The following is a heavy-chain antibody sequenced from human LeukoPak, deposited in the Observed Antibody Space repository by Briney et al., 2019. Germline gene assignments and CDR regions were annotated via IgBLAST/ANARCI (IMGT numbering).Heavy chain of an antibody. CDR2: IYYTGSA. J-gene: IGHJ3*02. D-gene: IGHD3-16*01. CDR1: GGSISSGSYY. CDR3: ARGSITVVPAFDI. Sequence: PSETLSLTCTVSGGSISSGSYYWSWIRQPAGKGLEWIGCIYYTGSANYNPSLKSRGTISVDTSKNQFSLKLTSVTAADTAVYYCARGSITVVPAFDIWGQGTMFTVSS. V-gene: IGHV4-61*10.